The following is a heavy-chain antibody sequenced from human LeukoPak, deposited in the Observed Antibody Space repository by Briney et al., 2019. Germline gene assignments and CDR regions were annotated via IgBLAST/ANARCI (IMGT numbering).Heavy chain of an antibody. CDR2: INPSGGST. D-gene: IGHD5-24*01. CDR3: ARGGERWLQFSYFDY. V-gene: IGHV1-46*01. Sequence: ASVKVSXKASGYTFTSYYMHWVRQAPGQGLEWMGIINPSGGSTSYAQKFQGRVTMTRDTAMSTVYMELSSLRSEVTAVYYCARGGERWLQFSYFDYWGQGTLVTVSP. J-gene: IGHJ4*02. CDR1: GYTFTSYY.